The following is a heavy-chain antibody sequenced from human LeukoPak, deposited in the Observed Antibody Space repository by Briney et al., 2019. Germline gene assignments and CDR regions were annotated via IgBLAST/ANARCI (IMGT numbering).Heavy chain of an antibody. CDR1: GYSFTSYW. Sequence: GESLKISCKGSGYSFTSYWIAWVRQMPGKGLEWMGIIYPGDSDTRYSPSFQGQVTISAGKSISTAYLQWSSLKASDTAMYYCARHETKHDSSGYHPDYWGQGTLVTVSS. CDR2: IYPGDSDT. V-gene: IGHV5-51*01. D-gene: IGHD3-22*01. CDR3: ARHETKHDSSGYHPDY. J-gene: IGHJ4*02.